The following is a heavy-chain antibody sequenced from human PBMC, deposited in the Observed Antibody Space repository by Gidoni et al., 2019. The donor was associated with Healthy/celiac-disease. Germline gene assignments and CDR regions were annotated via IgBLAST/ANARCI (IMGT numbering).Heavy chain of an antibody. CDR3: AREFHGAGRYFFELSNWFDP. CDR1: GLAFRTPS. CDR2: ISSSSSYI. V-gene: IGHV3-21*01. Sequence: EVQVGESGGDLVKPGGSLTLACSASGLAFRTPSMIWVRQAPGKGLAWVSSISSSSSYIDYADSVKGRFTISRDNAKNSLYLQMNSLRAEDTAVYYCAREFHGAGRYFFELSNWFDPWGQGTLVTVSS. J-gene: IGHJ5*02. D-gene: IGHD3-10*01.